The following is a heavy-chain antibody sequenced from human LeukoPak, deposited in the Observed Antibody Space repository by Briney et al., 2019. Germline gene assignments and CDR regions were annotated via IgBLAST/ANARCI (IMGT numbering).Heavy chain of an antibody. CDR3: ASTDNSGYQLDY. V-gene: IGHV4-39*07. J-gene: IGHJ4*02. D-gene: IGHD3-22*01. CDR1: GGSISSSSYY. Sequence: SETLSLTCNVSGGSISSSSYYWGWIRLPPGKGLEWIGSVYYSGSTYYSPSLKSRVTISVDTSKNQFSLKVTSVTAADAAVYYCASTDNSGYQLDYWGQGTLVTVSP. CDR2: VYYSGST.